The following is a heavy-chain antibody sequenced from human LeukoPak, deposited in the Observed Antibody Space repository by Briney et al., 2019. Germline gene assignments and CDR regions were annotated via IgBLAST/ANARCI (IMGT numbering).Heavy chain of an antibody. CDR3: ARDRRLRLTENYNWFDP. CDR1: SDSISSSSYY. Sequence: SETLSLTCTVSSDSISSSSYYWGWIRQPPGKGLEWIGTIYYSGSTYYNPSLKSRVTISVDTSKNQFSLKLSSVTAADTAVYYCARDRRLRLTENYNWFDPWGQGTLVTVSS. CDR2: IYYSGST. J-gene: IGHJ5*02. V-gene: IGHV4-39*07. D-gene: IGHD5-12*01.